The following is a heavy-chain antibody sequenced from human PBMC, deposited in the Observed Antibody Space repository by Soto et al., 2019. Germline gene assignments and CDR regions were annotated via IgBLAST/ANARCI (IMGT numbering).Heavy chain of an antibody. J-gene: IGHJ6*02. V-gene: IGHV1-69*01. CDR1: GVSFNNNG. CDR3: ASVLYYGSGSYSPYGMDV. Sequence: QVQLVQSGAEVKKPGSSVKVSCKTSGVSFNNNGIGWVRQAPGHGLEWMGGVSPPFRTSNYGRKFQGRISITAEASTGTVNMELSSLTSEDTAQYYCASVLYYGSGSYSPYGMDVWGQGTTVTVSS. D-gene: IGHD3-10*01. CDR2: VSPPFRTS.